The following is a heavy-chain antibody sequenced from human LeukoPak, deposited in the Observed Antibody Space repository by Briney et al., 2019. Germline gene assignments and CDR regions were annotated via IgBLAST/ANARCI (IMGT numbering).Heavy chain of an antibody. D-gene: IGHD3-16*01. CDR2: ISTKSGGT. CDR3: SRHNYVFYLDS. V-gene: IGHV1-2*07. CDR1: GYTFTDYN. Sequence: ASVNLSCTASGYTFTDYNIHWVRHPPGQGHERMGWISTKSGGTNYEHNFPGKVTMTRDTSINTAYLDLKRQRPNDQAVYYCSRHNYVFYLDSWGEGALVTLSS. J-gene: IGHJ4*02.